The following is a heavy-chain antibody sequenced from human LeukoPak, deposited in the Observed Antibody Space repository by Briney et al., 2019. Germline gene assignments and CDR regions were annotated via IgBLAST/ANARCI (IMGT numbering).Heavy chain of an antibody. CDR2: ISSSGSTI. J-gene: IGHJ4*02. CDR1: GFTFSSYE. CDR3: TTAGDYYDSSGYYYGGVDY. D-gene: IGHD3-22*01. Sequence: GGSLRLSCAASGFTFSSYEMNWVRQAPGKGLEWVSYISSSGSTIYYADSVKGRFTISRDNAKNSLYLQMNSLKTEDTAVYYCTTAGDYYDSSGYYYGGVDYWGQGTLVTVSS. V-gene: IGHV3-48*03.